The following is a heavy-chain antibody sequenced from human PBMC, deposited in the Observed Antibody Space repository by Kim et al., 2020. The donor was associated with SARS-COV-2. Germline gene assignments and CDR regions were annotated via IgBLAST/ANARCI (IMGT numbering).Heavy chain of an antibody. Sequence: GGSLRLSCAASGFTFSSYDMHWVRQATGKGLEWVSAIGTAGDTYYPGSVKGRFTISRENAKNSLYLQMNSLRAGDTAVYYCARGLTGGYFDYWGQGTLVTVSS. CDR1: GFTFSSYD. J-gene: IGHJ4*02. D-gene: IGHD3-9*01. CDR3: ARGLTGGYFDY. V-gene: IGHV3-13*01. CDR2: IGTAGDT.